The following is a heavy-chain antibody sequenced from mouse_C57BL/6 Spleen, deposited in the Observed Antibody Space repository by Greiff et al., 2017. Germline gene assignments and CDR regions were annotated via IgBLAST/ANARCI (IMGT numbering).Heavy chain of an antibody. D-gene: IGHD1-1*01. Sequence: QVQLQQPGAELVKPGASVKLSCKASGYTFTSYWMHWVKQRPGRGLEWIGRIDPNSGGTKYNEKFKSKATLTVDKPSSTAYMQLSSRTSEDSAVYYCASTTVVERFAYWGQGTLVTVSA. CDR3: ASTTVVERFAY. CDR2: IDPNSGGT. CDR1: GYTFTSYW. J-gene: IGHJ3*01. V-gene: IGHV1-72*01.